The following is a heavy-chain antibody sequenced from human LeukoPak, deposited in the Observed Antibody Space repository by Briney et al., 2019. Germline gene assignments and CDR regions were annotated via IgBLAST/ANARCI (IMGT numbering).Heavy chain of an antibody. J-gene: IGHJ4*02. CDR3: AIDPTTVIAVSYYFDF. V-gene: IGHV4-34*01. Sequence: PSETLSLTCAVSGGSFTAFYWNSLRQSPTRGLEWIGEVNHSGSTNYNPSLKSRVTISVDTSKNQFSLKLRSVTAADTAVYYCAIDPTTVIAVSYYFDFWGQGTQVTVSS. CDR2: VNHSGST. CDR1: GGSFTAFY. D-gene: IGHD4-17*01.